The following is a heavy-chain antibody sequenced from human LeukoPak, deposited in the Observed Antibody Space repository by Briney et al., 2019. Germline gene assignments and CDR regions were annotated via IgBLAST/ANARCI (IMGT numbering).Heavy chain of an antibody. J-gene: IGHJ6*02. D-gene: IGHD3-22*01. CDR1: GFTFSSYG. V-gene: IGHV3-33*01. Sequence: GGSLRLSCAASGFTFSSYGMHWVRQAPGKGLEWVAVIWYDGSNKYYADSVKGRFTISRDNSKNTLYLQMNSLRAEDTAVYYCARGYYYDSSVPRYYYYGMDVWGQGTTVTVSS. CDR2: IWYDGSNK. CDR3: ARGYYYDSSVPRYYYYGMDV.